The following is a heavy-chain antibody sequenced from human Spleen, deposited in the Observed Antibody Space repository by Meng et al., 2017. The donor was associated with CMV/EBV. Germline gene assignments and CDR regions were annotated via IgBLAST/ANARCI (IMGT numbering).Heavy chain of an antibody. CDR2: INPNSGGT. CDR1: GYTFTDYY. Sequence: ASVKVSCKASGYTFTDYYMHWVRQAPGQGLEWMGGINPNSGGTDYAQKFQGRVTMTRDTSISTAYMELSRLRSDDTAVYYCARDPFIVVVPAAPWWGQGTLVTVSS. CDR3: ARDPFIVVVPAAPW. D-gene: IGHD2-2*01. V-gene: IGHV1-2*02. J-gene: IGHJ4*02.